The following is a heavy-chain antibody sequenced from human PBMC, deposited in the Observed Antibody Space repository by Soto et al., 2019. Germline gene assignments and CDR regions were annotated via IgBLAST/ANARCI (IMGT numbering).Heavy chain of an antibody. CDR1: GFTFSSYA. CDR3: ARDAAGGYYFDY. CDR2: ISYDGSNK. D-gene: IGHD6-25*01. V-gene: IGHV3-30-3*01. Sequence: QVQLVESGGGVVQPGRSLRLSCAASGFTFSSYAMHWVRQAPGKGLEWVAVISYDGSNKNYADSVKGRFPISRDNSKNTLYLQMNSLRAEDPAVYYCARDAAGGYYFDYWGQGTLVTVSS. J-gene: IGHJ4*02.